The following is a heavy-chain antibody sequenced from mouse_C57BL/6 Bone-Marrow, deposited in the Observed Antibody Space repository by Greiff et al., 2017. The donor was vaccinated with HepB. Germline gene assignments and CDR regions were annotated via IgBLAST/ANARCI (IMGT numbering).Heavy chain of an antibody. D-gene: IGHD1-1*01. CDR3: ARHYYYGSSSYAMDY. CDR2: IWSDGST. J-gene: IGHJ4*01. CDR1: GFSLTSYG. V-gene: IGHV2-6-1*01. Sequence: VQRVESGPGLVAPSQSLSITCTVSGFSLTSYGVHWVRQPPGKGLEWLVVIWSDGSTTYNSALKSRLSISKDNSKSQVFLKMNSLQTDDTAMYYCARHYYYGSSSYAMDYWGQGTSVTVSS.